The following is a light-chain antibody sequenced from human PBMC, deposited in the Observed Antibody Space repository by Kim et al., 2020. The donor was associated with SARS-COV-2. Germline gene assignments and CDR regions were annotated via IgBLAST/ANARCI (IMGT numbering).Light chain of an antibody. Sequence: GKTVTISCTRRSGNIASNFVQWYQQRPGSSPTIVIYEDYQRPSGVPDRFAGSIDRSANSASLTISGLKTEDEADYYCQSYDATNQVFGGGTKLTVL. J-gene: IGLJ3*02. V-gene: IGLV6-57*01. CDR3: QSYDATNQV. CDR1: SGNIASNF. CDR2: EDY.